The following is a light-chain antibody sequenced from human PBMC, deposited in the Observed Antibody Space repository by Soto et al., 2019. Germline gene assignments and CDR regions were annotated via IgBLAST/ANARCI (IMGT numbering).Light chain of an antibody. Sequence: SYELTQPPSVSVAPGQTARITCGGNNIGGKSVHWYQQKSGQAPVLVVYDDSDRPSGIPERFSGSNSVNTATLTISRVAAGDEADYYCQVWESGRGVFGTGTMVTVL. J-gene: IGLJ1*01. CDR1: NIGGKS. CDR2: DDS. V-gene: IGLV3-21*02. CDR3: QVWESGRGV.